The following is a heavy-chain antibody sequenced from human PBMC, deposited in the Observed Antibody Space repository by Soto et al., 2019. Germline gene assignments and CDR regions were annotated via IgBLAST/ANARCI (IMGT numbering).Heavy chain of an antibody. Sequence: EVQLVESGGGLVQPGGSLRLSCAASGFEFSAYWMTWVRQAPGKGLEWVANIKKDGIEKYYGDSVRGRFSVFRANAKNAAYMQMNRLKGEDTGVYFCARGRYNSGDYPKCFDYWGQGAWVNVSS. CDR2: IKKDGIEK. D-gene: IGHD5-12*01. V-gene: IGHV3-7*01. CDR1: GFEFSAYW. CDR3: ARGRYNSGDYPKCFDY. J-gene: IGHJ4*02.